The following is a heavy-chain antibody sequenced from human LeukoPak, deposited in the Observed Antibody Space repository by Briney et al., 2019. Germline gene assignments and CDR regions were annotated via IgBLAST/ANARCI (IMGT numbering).Heavy chain of an antibody. V-gene: IGHV3-49*04. Sequence: GGSLRLSCTASGFTFGDYAMTWVRQAPGKGLEWVGFISSEAYGGTPEYAASVKGRFTISRDDSKSIAYLQMNSLKTEDTAVYYCAKAPGRYCSGGSCYGDYWGQGTLVTVSS. CDR2: ISSEAYGGTP. D-gene: IGHD2-15*01. CDR3: AKAPGRYCSGGSCYGDY. CDR1: GFTFGDYA. J-gene: IGHJ4*02.